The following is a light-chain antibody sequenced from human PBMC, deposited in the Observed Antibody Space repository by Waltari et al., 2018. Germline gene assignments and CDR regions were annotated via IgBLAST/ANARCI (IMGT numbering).Light chain of an antibody. CDR3: CSYAGSGTLDVV. CDR2: EVT. J-gene: IGLJ2*01. V-gene: IGLV2-23*02. Sequence: QSALTQPASVSGSPGQSITLSCPGARMTFGSFNLVSCSQQHPGKAPKVMIYEVTKRPSGVSDRFSGSRSGNTASLTISGLQPEDEADYYCCSYAGSGTLDVVFGGGTKLTVL. CDR1: RMTFGSFNL.